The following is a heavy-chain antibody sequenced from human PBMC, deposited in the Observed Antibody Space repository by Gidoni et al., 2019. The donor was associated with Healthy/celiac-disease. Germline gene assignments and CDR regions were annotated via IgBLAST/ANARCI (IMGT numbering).Heavy chain of an antibody. V-gene: IGHV3-49*04. J-gene: IGHJ4*02. Sequence: EVQLVEYGGGLVQPGRSLRLSCTASGVTFGDNAMSWVRQAPGKGLEWVGFIRSKAYGGTTEYAASVKGRFTISRDDSKSIAYLQMNSLKTEDTAVYYCTRGDVVVIATDYWGQGTLVTVSS. CDR2: IRSKAYGGTT. CDR3: TRGDVVVIATDY. CDR1: GVTFGDNA. D-gene: IGHD2-21*01.